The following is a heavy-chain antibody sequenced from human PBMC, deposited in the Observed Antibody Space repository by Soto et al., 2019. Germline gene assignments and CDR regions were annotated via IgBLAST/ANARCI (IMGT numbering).Heavy chain of an antibody. CDR2: IYYSGST. V-gene: IGHV4-30-4*01. J-gene: IGHJ6*02. CDR1: GDSISSGDYY. Sequence: SETLSLTCTVSGDSISSGDYYWSWIRQPPGKGLEWIGYIYYSGSTYYNPSLKSRVTISVDTSKNQFSLKLSSVTAADTAVYYCSRYCSSTSCYGDYYYGMDVWGQGTTVTVSS. D-gene: IGHD2-2*01. CDR3: SRYCSSTSCYGDYYYGMDV.